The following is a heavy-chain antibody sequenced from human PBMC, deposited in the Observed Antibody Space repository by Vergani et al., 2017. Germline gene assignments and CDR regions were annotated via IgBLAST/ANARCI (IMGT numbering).Heavy chain of an antibody. V-gene: IGHV3-73*01. CDR1: GFTFSGSA. J-gene: IGHJ3*02. CDR3: AKDISSSGWVDAFDI. D-gene: IGHD6-19*01. CDR2: IRSKANSYAT. Sequence: EVQLVESGGGLVQPGGSLKLSCAASGFTFSGSAMHWVRQASGKGLEWVGRIRSKANSYATAYAASVKGRFTISRDDSKNTAYLQMNSLKTEDTALYYCAKDISSSGWVDAFDIWGQGTMVTVSS.